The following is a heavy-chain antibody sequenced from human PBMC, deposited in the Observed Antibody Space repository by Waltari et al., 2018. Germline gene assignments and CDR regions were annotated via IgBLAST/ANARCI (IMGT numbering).Heavy chain of an antibody. CDR3: AKSPKVATIFDY. CDR2: ITGSGDAT. V-gene: IGHV3-23*01. J-gene: IGHJ4*02. D-gene: IGHD5-12*01. Sequence: EVQLLESGGGLAQPGGSLRLSCAASGLTFSHCTMSWVRQAPGKGLERVSGITGSGDATYYADSVKGRFTISRDNSKNTLYLQMNNLRAEDTAVYYCAKSPKVATIFDYWGQGTLVTVS. CDR1: GLTFSHCT.